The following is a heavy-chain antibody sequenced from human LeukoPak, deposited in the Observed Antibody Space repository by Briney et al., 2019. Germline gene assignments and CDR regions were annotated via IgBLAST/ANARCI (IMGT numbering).Heavy chain of an antibody. Sequence: GGSLRLSCAASGFTFSDYYMSWIRQAPGKGLEWVSYISSSGSTIYYADSVKGRFTISRDNAKNSLYLQMNSLRAEDTAVYYCARGQIGYCSSTSCSLVDYWGQGTLVTVSS. D-gene: IGHD2-2*01. CDR3: ARGQIGYCSSTSCSLVDY. CDR2: ISSSGSTI. V-gene: IGHV3-11*04. CDR1: GFTFSDYY. J-gene: IGHJ4*02.